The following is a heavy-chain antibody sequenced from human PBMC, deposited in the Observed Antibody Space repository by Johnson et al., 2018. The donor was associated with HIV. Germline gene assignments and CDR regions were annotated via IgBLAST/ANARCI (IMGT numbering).Heavy chain of an antibody. J-gene: IGHJ3*02. V-gene: IGHV3-73*02. Sequence: QLVESGGGLVQPGGSLKLSCAASGFTFSGSAMHWVRQASGKGLEWIGRIRSKANSYATAYAASVKGRFTISRDDSKNTAYLQMNSLKTEDTAVYYCTSGKSWLAVDAFDIWGQGTMVTVSS. D-gene: IGHD6-19*01. CDR3: TSGKSWLAVDAFDI. CDR1: GFTFSGSA. CDR2: IRSKANSYAT.